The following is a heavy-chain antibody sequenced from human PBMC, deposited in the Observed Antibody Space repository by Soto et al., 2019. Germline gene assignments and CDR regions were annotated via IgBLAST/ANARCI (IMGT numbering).Heavy chain of an antibody. CDR2: IYYSGST. CDR1: GGSMTSYY. D-gene: IGHD2-2*01. Sequence: SETLSLTCTVSGGSMTSYYWGWIRQPPGKGLEWIGSIYYSGSTYYNPSLKSRVTISVDTSKNQFSLKLSSVTAADTAVYYCAGRYCSSTSCYSNWFDPWGQGTLVTVSS. V-gene: IGHV4-39*01. CDR3: AGRYCSSTSCYSNWFDP. J-gene: IGHJ5*02.